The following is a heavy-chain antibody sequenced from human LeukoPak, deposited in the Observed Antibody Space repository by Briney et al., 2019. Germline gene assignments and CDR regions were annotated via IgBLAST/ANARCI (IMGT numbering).Heavy chain of an antibody. CDR1: GYTFTGYY. V-gene: IGHV1-2*02. J-gene: IGHJ3*02. CDR3: ARTRQRGYSYGYRGEVFDI. D-gene: IGHD5-18*01. Sequence: GASVKVSCKASGYTFTGYYMHWVRQAPGQGLEWMGWINPNSGGTNYAQKFQGRVTMTRDTSISTAYMELSRLRSDDTAVYYCARTRQRGYSYGYRGEVFDIWGQGTMVTVSS. CDR2: INPNSGGT.